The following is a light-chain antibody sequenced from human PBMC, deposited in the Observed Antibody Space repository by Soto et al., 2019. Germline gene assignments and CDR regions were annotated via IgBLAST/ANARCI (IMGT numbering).Light chain of an antibody. CDR1: SSNIGAGHE. CDR2: GIG. CDR3: QARDTSLSGSEV. J-gene: IGLJ1*01. V-gene: IGLV1-40*01. Sequence: QSVLTPPPSVSGAPGQRVTISCTGRSSNIGAGHEVYWYQHLPGTAPQLLLYGIGKRPSGIPDRFSRTKAGTAASPAIPWLQAEDEAGDYCQARDTSLSGSEVFGTGTKVTVL.